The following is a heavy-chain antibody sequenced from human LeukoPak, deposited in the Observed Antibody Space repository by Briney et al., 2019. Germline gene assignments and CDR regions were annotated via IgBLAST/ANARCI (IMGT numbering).Heavy chain of an antibody. CDR1: GGSISSGSYY. CDR2: IYYSGST. V-gene: IGHV4-39*01. CDR3: ARQPQFSARYLNGFDI. D-gene: IGHD6-19*01. J-gene: IGHJ3*02. Sequence: PSETLSLTCTVFGGSISSGSYYWGWIRQPPGKGLEWIGSIYYSGSTYYNPSLKSRVTMSVDTSKNQFSLRLSSVTAADTALYYCARQPQFSARYLNGFDIWGQGTRVTVSS.